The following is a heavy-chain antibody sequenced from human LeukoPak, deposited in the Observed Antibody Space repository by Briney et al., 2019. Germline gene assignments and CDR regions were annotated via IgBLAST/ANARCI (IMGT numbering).Heavy chain of an antibody. V-gene: IGHV4-61*02. J-gene: IGHJ4*02. CDR1: GGSISSGSYY. D-gene: IGHD3-10*01. CDR3: ARDYGSGSFFDY. CDR2: IYTSGST. Sequence: SQTLSLTCTVSGGSISSGSYYWSWIRQPAGKGLEWIGRIYTSGSTNYNPSLKGRVTISVDTSKNLFSLHLRSVTRADSAVFFCARDYGSGSFFDYWGQGTLVTVSS.